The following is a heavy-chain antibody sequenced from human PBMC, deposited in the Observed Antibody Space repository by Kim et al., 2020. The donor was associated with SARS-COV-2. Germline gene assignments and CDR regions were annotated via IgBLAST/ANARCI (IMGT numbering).Heavy chain of an antibody. CDR2: ISGSGGST. Sequence: GGSLRLSCAASGFTFSSYAMSWVRQAPGKGLEWVSAISGSGGSTYYADSVKGRFTISRDNSKNTLYLQMNSLRAEDTAVYYCAKAGGGYYDILTGYRQGEGFDYWGQGTLVTVSS. V-gene: IGHV3-23*01. D-gene: IGHD3-9*01. J-gene: IGHJ4*02. CDR3: AKAGGGYYDILTGYRQGEGFDY. CDR1: GFTFSSYA.